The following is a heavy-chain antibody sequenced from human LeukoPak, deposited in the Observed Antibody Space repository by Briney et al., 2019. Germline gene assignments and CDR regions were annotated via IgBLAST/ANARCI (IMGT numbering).Heavy chain of an antibody. D-gene: IGHD6-6*01. CDR1: GFTFSSYS. Sequence: PGGSLRLSCAASGFTFSSYSMNWVRQAPGKGLEWVSSISSSSSYIYYADSVKGRLTISRDNAKNSLYLQMNSLRAEDTAVYYCARDRDIAAWPRWFDYWGQGTLVTVSS. V-gene: IGHV3-21*01. CDR2: ISSSSSYI. J-gene: IGHJ4*02. CDR3: ARDRDIAAWPRWFDY.